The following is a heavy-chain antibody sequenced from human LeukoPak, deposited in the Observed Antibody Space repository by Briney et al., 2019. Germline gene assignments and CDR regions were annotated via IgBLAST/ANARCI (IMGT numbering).Heavy chain of an antibody. CDR1: GGTFSSYA. V-gene: IGHV1-69*13. CDR3: AKPVWDSSGYYLNWFDP. Sequence: SVKVSCKASGGTFSSYAISWVRQAPGQGLEWMGGIIPIFGTANYAQKFQGRVTITADESASTAYMELSSLRSEDTAVYYCAKPVWDSSGYYLNWFDPWGQGTLVTVSS. J-gene: IGHJ5*02. D-gene: IGHD3-22*01. CDR2: IIPIFGTA.